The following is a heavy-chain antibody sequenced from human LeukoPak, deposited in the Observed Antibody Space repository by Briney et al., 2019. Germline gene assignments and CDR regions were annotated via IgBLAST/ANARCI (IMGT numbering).Heavy chain of an antibody. D-gene: IGHD3-10*02. J-gene: IGHJ4*02. Sequence: PSETLSLTCTVSGGSISSYYWSWIRQPPGKGLEWIGYIYYSGSTNYNPSLKSRVTVSVDTSKNQFSLKLSSVTAADTAVYYCARSSVTTFFDYWGQGTLVTVSS. CDR2: IYYSGST. CDR1: GGSISSYY. V-gene: IGHV4-59*01. CDR3: ARSSVTTFFDY.